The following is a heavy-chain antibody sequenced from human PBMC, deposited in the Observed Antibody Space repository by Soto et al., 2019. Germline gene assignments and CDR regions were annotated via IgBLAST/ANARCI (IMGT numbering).Heavy chain of an antibody. D-gene: IGHD4-17*01. J-gene: IGHJ2*01. V-gene: IGHV1-69*08. CDR3: ARDQKTTVVTPSAFFDL. CDR2: IIPILGIA. Sequence: QVQLVQSGAEVKKPGSSVKVSCKASGGTFSSYTISWVRQAPGQGLEWMGRIIPILGIANYAQKFQGRVTITADNSTSTAYMELSRLRSEDTAVYYCARDQKTTVVTPSAFFDLWGRGTLVTVSS. CDR1: GGTFSSYT.